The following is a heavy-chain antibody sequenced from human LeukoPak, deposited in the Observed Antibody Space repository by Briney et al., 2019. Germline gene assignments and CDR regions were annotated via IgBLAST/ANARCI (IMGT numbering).Heavy chain of an antibody. J-gene: IGHJ3*02. Sequence: GRSLRLSCAASGFTFSNAWMSWVRQAPGKGLEWVGRIKSKTDGGTTDYAAPVKGRFTISRDDSKNTLYLQMNSLKTEDTAVYYCTTDPIRTPAFDIWGQGTMVTVSS. CDR2: IKSKTDGGTT. CDR3: TTDPIRTPAFDI. CDR1: GFTFSNAW. V-gene: IGHV3-15*01. D-gene: IGHD2-21*01.